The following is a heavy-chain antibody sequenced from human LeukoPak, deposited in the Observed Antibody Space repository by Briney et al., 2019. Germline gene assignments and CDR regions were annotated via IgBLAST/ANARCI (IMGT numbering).Heavy chain of an antibody. Sequence: PGGSLRLSCAASGFSVSSNRMTWVRQAPGKGLEWVSTIYYDGNTYYADSVQGRFTISRDNSKNTLYFQMNSLRAEDTAVYYCATGTDAYKSGSWGLGTLVTVSS. CDR3: ATGTDAYKSGS. J-gene: IGHJ1*01. V-gene: IGHV3-66*01. CDR2: IYYDGNT. CDR1: GFSVSSNR. D-gene: IGHD5-24*01.